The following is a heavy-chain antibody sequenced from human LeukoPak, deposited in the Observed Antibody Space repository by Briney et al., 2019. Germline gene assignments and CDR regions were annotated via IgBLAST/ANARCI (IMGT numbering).Heavy chain of an antibody. CDR3: ARLIGGWHSNYAMDV. CDR2: IYPGDSDT. Sequence: ESXKISCKGSGYRFTNYWIGWVRQMPGKGLEWMGIIYPGDSDTRYSLSFQGQVTISADKSISTAYLHWSTLKASDSAMYYCARLIGGWHSNYAMDVWGQGTTVTVSS. J-gene: IGHJ6*02. D-gene: IGHD6-19*01. CDR1: GYRFTNYW. V-gene: IGHV5-51*01.